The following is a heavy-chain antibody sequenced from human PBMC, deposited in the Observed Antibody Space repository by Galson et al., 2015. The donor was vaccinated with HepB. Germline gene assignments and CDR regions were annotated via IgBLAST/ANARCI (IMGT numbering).Heavy chain of an antibody. CDR3: ARAPKGWGPSDY. CDR1: GFTFDDYA. V-gene: IGHV3-9*01. J-gene: IGHJ4*02. Sequence: SLRLSCAASGFTFDDYAIHWVRQVPGTGLEWVSGINWDGVLINYPDSVNGRFTVSRDNVQNCLYLQMNDLRPEDTALYFCARAPKGWGPSDYWGQGTLVTVSS. CDR2: INWDGVLI. D-gene: IGHD3-16*01.